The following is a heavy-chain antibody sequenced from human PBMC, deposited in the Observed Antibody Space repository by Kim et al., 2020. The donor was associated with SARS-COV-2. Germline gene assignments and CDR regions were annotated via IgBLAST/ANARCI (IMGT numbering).Heavy chain of an antibody. CDR2: IYYSGST. CDR1: GGSISSGGYY. V-gene: IGHV4-31*03. D-gene: IGHD3-9*01. J-gene: IGHJ4*02. CDR3: ARIPGYPKAYYFDY. Sequence: SETLSLTCTVSGGSISSGGYYWSWIRQHPGKGLEWIGYIYYSGSTYYNPSLKSRVTISVDTSKNQFSLKLSSVTAADTAVYYCARIPGYPKAYYFDYWGQGTLVTVSS.